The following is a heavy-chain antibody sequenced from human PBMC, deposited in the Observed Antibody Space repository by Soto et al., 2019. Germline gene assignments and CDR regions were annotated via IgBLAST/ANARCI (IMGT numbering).Heavy chain of an antibody. CDR1: GYNFTSYW. D-gene: IGHD6-13*01. CDR3: ARTAAAGKYYYGMDV. CDR2: IYPGDSDT. V-gene: IGHV5-51*01. Sequence: GESLKISCKGSGYNFTSYWIGWVRKMPGKGLECMGIIYPGDSDTRYSPSFQGQVTISADKSISTAYLQWSSLKASDTAMYYCARTAAAGKYYYGMDVWGQGTTVTVSS. J-gene: IGHJ6*02.